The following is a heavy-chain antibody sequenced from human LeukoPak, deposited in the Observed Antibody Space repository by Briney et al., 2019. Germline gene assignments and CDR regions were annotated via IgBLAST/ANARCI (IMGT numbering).Heavy chain of an antibody. Sequence: VGSLRLSCAASGLTFNNDWMTWVRLAPGKGLELVANIKHDGSEKCCVDSVKGRFTISRDNAKKSLYLQMNSLRAEDTAVYYCASIFYSIDHIFDYWGQGTLVTVSS. CDR3: ASIFYSIDHIFDY. D-gene: IGHD2/OR15-2a*01. CDR2: IKHDGSEK. J-gene: IGHJ4*02. CDR1: GLTFNNDW. V-gene: IGHV3-7*01.